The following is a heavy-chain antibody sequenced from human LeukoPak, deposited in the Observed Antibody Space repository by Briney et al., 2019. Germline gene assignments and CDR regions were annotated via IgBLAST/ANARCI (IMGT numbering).Heavy chain of an antibody. CDR3: ARGREWEPKVFDY. J-gene: IGHJ4*02. Sequence: SETLSLTCTVSGGSISSYYWSWIRQPPGKGLEWIGYIYYSGSTNYNPSLKSRVTISVDTSKNRFSLKLSSVTAADTAVYYCARGREWEPKVFDYWGQGTLVTVSS. D-gene: IGHD1-26*01. CDR2: IYYSGST. CDR1: GGSISSYY. V-gene: IGHV4-59*01.